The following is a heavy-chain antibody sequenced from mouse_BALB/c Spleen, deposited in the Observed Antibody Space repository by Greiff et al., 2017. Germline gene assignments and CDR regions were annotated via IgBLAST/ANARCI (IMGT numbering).Heavy chain of an antibody. J-gene: IGHJ2*01. CDR1: GFAFSSYD. V-gene: IGHV5-12-1*01. D-gene: IGHD2-1*01. Sequence: EVKVVESGGGLVKPGGSLKLSCAASGFAFSSYDMSWVRQTPEKRLEWVAYISSGGGSTYYPDTVKGRFTISRDNAKNTLYLQMSSLKSEDTAMYYCARHMVTTGPLDYWGQGTTLTVSS. CDR2: ISSGGGST. CDR3: ARHMVTTGPLDY.